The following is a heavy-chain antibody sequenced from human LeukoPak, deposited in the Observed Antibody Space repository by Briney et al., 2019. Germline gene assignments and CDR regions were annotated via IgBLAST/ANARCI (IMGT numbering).Heavy chain of an antibody. CDR1: GFTVSSNY. J-gene: IGHJ4*02. D-gene: IGHD3-22*01. CDR2: IYSGGST. V-gene: IGHV3-66*01. CDR3: ARARYYYDSSGYYPD. Sequence: GGSLRLSCAASGFTVSSNYMSWVRQAPGKGLEWVSVIYSGGSTYYADSVKGRFTISRDNSKNTLYLQMNSLRAEDTAVYYCARARYYYDSSGYYPDWGQGTLVTVSS.